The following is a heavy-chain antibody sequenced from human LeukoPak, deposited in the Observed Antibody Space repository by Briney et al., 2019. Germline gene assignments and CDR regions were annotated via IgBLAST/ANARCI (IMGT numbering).Heavy chain of an antibody. CDR3: ARHHYGTTYWFDP. V-gene: IGHV4-59*08. Sequence: SETLSLTCTVSGGSISSYYGSWIGQPPGKGLGWVGYIYYSGSTNYNPSLKSRVTISVDTSKNQFSLKLSSVTAADTAVYYCARHHYGTTYWFDPWGQGTLVTVSS. CDR2: IYYSGST. J-gene: IGHJ5*02. CDR1: GGSISSYY. D-gene: IGHD1-1*01.